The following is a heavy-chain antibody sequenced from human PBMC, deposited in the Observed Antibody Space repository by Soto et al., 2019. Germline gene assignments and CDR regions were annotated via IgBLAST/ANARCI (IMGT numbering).Heavy chain of an antibody. CDR3: ARGDTYYYDSSGYEAPTQPEFDY. V-gene: IGHV3-30-3*01. CDR1: GFTFSSYA. CDR2: ISYDGSNK. Sequence: QVQLVESGGGVVQPGRSLRLSCAASGFTFSSYAMHWVRQAPGKGLEWVAVISYDGSNKYYADSVKGRFTISRDNSKNTLYLQMNSLGAEDTALYYCARGDTYYYDSSGYEAPTQPEFDYWGQGTLVTISS. J-gene: IGHJ4*02. D-gene: IGHD3-22*01.